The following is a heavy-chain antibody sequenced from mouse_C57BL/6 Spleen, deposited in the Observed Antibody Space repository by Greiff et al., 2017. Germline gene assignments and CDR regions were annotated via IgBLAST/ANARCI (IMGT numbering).Heavy chain of an antibody. CDR2: IYWDDDK. CDR3: ARRATFYYGKNYYAMDY. Sequence: QVTLKVSGPGILQSSQTLSLTCSFSGFSLSTSGMGVSWIRQPSGKGLEWLAHIYWDDDKRYNQSLKGRLTISKDTSRNQVSLKITSVDTADTATYYCARRATFYYGKNYYAMDYWGQGTSVTVSS. V-gene: IGHV8-12*01. J-gene: IGHJ4*01. CDR1: GFSLSTSGMG. D-gene: IGHD2-1*01.